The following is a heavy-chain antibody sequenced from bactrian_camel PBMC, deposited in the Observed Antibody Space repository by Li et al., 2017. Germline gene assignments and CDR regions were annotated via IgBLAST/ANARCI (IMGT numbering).Heavy chain of an antibody. V-gene: IGHV3S1*01. CDR1: GFAISGHW. CDR3: AACVGSRVLGPWSFERGTYDF. J-gene: IGHJ4*01. D-gene: IGHD7*01. CDR2: IPNDGRSP. Sequence: HVQLVESGGGLVQPGGSLRLSCAASGFAISGHWMYWVRQAPGKGLEYVSNIPNDGRSPGYADSVKGRFTISLDNAKNTLYLQMNNLKPEDTAMYYCAACVGSRVLGPWSFERGTYDFWGPGTQVTVS.